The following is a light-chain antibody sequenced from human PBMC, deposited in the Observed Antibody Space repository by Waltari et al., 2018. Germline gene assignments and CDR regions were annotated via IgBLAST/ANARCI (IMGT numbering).Light chain of an antibody. CDR3: SSYVANNNPV. Sequence: QSALTQPPSASGSPGQSVTISCTGTSSDVGGYNFVSWYQHHPGKAPRLIIYEVSERPSGVPARFSGSKSGNTASLTVSGLQAEDEADCYCSSYVANNNPVFGGGTKLTVL. CDR1: SSDVGGYNF. CDR2: EVS. V-gene: IGLV2-8*01. J-gene: IGLJ2*01.